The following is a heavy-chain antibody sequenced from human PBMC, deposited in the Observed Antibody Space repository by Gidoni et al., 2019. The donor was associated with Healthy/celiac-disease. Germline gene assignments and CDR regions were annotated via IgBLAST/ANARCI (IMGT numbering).Heavy chain of an antibody. D-gene: IGHD3-10*01. CDR2: ISYDGSNK. V-gene: IGHV3-30*18. CDR1: GFTFRSYG. Sequence: GVVQPGRSLRLSCAASGFTFRSYGMHWVRQAPGKGLEWVAVISYDGSNKYYADSVKGRFTISRDNSKNTLYLQMNSLRAEDTAVYYCAKFSAGDAFDIWGQGTMVTVSS. CDR3: AKFSAGDAFDI. J-gene: IGHJ3*02.